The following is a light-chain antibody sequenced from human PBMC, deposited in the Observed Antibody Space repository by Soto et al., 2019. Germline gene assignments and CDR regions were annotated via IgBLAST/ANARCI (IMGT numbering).Light chain of an antibody. J-gene: IGKJ1*01. CDR1: QSISSW. V-gene: IGKV1-5*03. CDR3: QQYNSYPWT. Sequence: DIQMTQSPSTLSASVGDRVTITCRASQSISSWLAWYQQKPWKAPKLLIYKASSLESVVPSRFSVSGADTEFTLTISSLQTDDFATYYYQQYNSYPWTFGQGTKVEIK. CDR2: KAS.